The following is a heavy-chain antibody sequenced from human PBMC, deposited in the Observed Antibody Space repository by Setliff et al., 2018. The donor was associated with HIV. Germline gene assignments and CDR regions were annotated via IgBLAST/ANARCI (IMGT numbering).Heavy chain of an antibody. V-gene: IGHV4-34*01. Sequence: CAVYGGSFSGYYWSWIRQPPGKGLEWIGEINHSGSTNYNPSLKSRVTISVDTSKNQFSLKLSSVTAADTAVYYCARVVTMVRGAYYFDYWGQGTLVTVSS. CDR1: GGSFSGYY. J-gene: IGHJ4*02. D-gene: IGHD3-10*01. CDR3: ARVVTMVRGAYYFDY. CDR2: INHSGST.